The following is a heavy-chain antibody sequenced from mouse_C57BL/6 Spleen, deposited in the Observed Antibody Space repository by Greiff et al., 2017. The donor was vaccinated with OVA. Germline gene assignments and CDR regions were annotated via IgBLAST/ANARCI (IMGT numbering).Heavy chain of an antibody. V-gene: IGHV3-6*01. D-gene: IGHD1-1*01. CDR3: ESIYYPYYFDY. CDR1: GYSITSGYY. Sequence: EVKLMESGPGLVKPSQSLSLSCSVTGYSITSGYYWNWIRQFPGNILEWMGYISYNGSNNYNPSLKNRISITRDTSKNQLFLKLNSVTTEDTATYYCESIYYPYYFDYWGQGTTLTVSS. CDR2: ISYNGSN. J-gene: IGHJ2*01.